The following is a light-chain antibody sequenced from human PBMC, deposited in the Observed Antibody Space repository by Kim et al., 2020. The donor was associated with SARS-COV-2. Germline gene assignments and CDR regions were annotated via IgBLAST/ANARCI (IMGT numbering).Light chain of an antibody. CDR1: SSNIGAGYD. CDR3: QSYDSSLSGYV. CDR2: GNN. J-gene: IGLJ1*01. Sequence: QSVLTQPPSVSGAPGQRVTISCTGSSSNIGAGYDVHWYLQLPGTAPKLLIYGNNNRPSGVPDRFSGSKSGTSVSLAITGLQAEDEADYSCQSYDSSLSGYVFGTGTKVTVL. V-gene: IGLV1-40*01.